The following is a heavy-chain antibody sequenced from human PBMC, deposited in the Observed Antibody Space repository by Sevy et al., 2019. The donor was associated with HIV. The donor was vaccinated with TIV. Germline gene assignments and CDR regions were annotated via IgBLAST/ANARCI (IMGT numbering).Heavy chain of an antibody. V-gene: IGHV3-23*01. CDR2: ISSSGGGT. J-gene: IGHJ4*02. CDR3: TKPPDGYQYYFDY. Sequence: GGSLRLSCAASGFTFSNYDMNWVRQAPGKGLEWVSAISSSGGGTYYADSVKGRFTISRDNSKNTLYLQMNSLRAEDTAIYYCTKPPDGYQYYFDYWGQGNPVTVSS. CDR1: GFTFSNYD. D-gene: IGHD2-15*01.